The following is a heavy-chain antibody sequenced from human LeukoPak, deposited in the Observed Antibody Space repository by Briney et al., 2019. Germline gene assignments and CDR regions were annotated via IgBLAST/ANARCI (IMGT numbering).Heavy chain of an antibody. CDR2: ISYSGST. D-gene: IGHD6-13*01. Sequence: SETLSLTCTVSGGSVTYTNYYWSWIRQPPGKGLEWIGYISYSGSTNYNPSLKSRVTISVDTSKNQFSLKVSSVTAADTAVYYCAREGYTSSWYLDFWGQGTLVAVSS. CDR3: AREGYTSSWYLDF. CDR1: GGSVTYTNYY. J-gene: IGHJ4*02. V-gene: IGHV4-61*01.